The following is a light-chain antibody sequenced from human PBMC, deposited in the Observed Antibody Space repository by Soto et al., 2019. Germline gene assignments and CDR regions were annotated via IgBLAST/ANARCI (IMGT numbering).Light chain of an antibody. Sequence: QSVLTQPPSVSGAPRQRVTISCTGSSSNIGAGYDVHWYQQLPGTAPKLLIYGNSNRPSGVPDRFSGSKSGTSASLAITGLQAEDEADYYCQSYDSSLSGWGVFGGGTKVTVL. V-gene: IGLV1-40*01. CDR3: QSYDSSLSGWGV. CDR2: GNS. J-gene: IGLJ2*01. CDR1: SSNIGAGYD.